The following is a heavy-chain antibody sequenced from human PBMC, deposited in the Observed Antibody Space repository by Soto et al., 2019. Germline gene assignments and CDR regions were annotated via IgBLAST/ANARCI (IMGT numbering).Heavy chain of an antibody. D-gene: IGHD2-15*01. V-gene: IGHV1-69*13. Sequence: SVKVSCKASGGTFSSYAISWVRQAPGQGLEWMGGIIPIFGTANYAQKFQGRVTITADESTSTAYMELSSLRSEDTAVYYCARTEVKVVAATPGYYYGMDVWGQGTTGNGSS. J-gene: IGHJ6*02. CDR3: ARTEVKVVAATPGYYYGMDV. CDR1: GGTFSSYA. CDR2: IIPIFGTA.